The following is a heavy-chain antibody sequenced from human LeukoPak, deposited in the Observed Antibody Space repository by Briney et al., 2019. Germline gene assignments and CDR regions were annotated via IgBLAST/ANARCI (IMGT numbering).Heavy chain of an antibody. CDR1: GGSISSSSYY. CDR3: ASTALGGSGSYYDY. CDR2: IYYSGST. J-gene: IGHJ4*02. Sequence: PSETLSLTCTVSGGSISSSSYYWGWIRQPPRKGLEWIGSIYYSGSTYYNPSLKSRVTISVDTSKNQFSLKLSSVTAADTAVYYCASTALGGSGSYYDYWGQGTLVTVSS. V-gene: IGHV4-39*01. D-gene: IGHD3-10*01.